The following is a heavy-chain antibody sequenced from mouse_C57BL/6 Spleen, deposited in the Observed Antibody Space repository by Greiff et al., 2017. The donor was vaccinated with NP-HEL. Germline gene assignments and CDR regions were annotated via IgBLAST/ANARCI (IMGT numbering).Heavy chain of an antibody. CDR1: GYAFSSYW. Sequence: VKLMESGAELVKPGASVKISCKASGYAFSSYWMNWVKQRPGKGLEWIGQIYPGDGDTNYNGKFKGKATLTADKSSSTAYMQLSSLTSEDSAVYFCARTDYGSSPYYYAMDYWGQGTSVTVSS. V-gene: IGHV1-80*01. D-gene: IGHD1-1*01. CDR2: IYPGDGDT. J-gene: IGHJ4*01. CDR3: ARTDYGSSPYYYAMDY.